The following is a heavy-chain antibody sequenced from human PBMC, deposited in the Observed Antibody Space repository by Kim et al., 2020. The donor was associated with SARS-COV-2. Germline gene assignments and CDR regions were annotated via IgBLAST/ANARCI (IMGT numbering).Heavy chain of an antibody. D-gene: IGHD6-13*01. J-gene: IGHJ4*01. CDR3: ARKPTTSSWSYYFEY. V-gene: IGHV3-30*04. CDR1: GFSFSNYA. Sequence: GGSLRLSCAASGFSFSNYAMFWVRQAPGKGLEWVALISYDGTNKDFADSVKGRFTISRDNSKSTLYLQMNSLRVADTAVYFCARKPTTSSWSYYFEYWGQGTLATASS. CDR2: ISYDGTNK.